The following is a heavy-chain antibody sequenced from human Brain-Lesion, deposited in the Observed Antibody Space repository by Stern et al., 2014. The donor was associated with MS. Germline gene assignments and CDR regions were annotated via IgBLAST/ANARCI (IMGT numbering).Heavy chain of an antibody. CDR2: INQDGRDK. J-gene: IGHJ5*02. CDR3: ARIDRGNYDFWSGYYDYWFDP. Sequence: EVQLVESGGDLVQPGGSLRLSCGASGFTFSDYWLTWVRQAPGKGLQWVANINQDGRDKNYVDSVKGRFTISRDNAKNSLYLQMNSLRVDDTAVYYCARIDRGNYDFWSGYYDYWFDPWGQGTLVTVSS. V-gene: IGHV3-7*01. CDR1: GFTFSDYW. D-gene: IGHD3-3*01.